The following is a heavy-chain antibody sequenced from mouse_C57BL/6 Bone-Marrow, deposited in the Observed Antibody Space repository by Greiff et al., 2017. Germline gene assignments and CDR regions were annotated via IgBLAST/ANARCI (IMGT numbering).Heavy chain of an antibody. V-gene: IGHV1-63*01. CDR1: GYTFTNYW. Sequence: QVQLKQSGAELVRPGTSVKMSCKASGYTFTNYWLGWAKQRPGHGLEWIGDIYPGGGYTNYNEKFKGKATLTADKSSSTAYMQFSSLTSEDSAIYYWARLGPFYYYAMDYWGQGTSVTVSS. CDR3: ARLGPFYYYAMDY. J-gene: IGHJ4*01. CDR2: IYPGGGYT.